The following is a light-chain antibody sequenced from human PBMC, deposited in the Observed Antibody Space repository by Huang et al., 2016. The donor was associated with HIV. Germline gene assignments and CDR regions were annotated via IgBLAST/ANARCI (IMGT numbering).Light chain of an antibody. J-gene: IGKJ1*01. CDR2: AAS. Sequence: EIVMTQSPGTLSVAPGERATLSCRASQNSNTNLAWFQQKPGQAPRLLIYAASTRTVDFPSRFSGSGSRTEFTLTISSLQSEDIAVYYCQQYNDWPRSFGQGTKVEIK. V-gene: IGKV3-15*01. CDR3: QQYNDWPRS. CDR1: QNSNTN.